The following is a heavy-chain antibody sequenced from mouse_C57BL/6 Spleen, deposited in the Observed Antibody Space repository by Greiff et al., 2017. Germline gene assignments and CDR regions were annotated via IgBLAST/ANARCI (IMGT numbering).Heavy chain of an antibody. Sequence: EVQLQQSGPELVKPGASVKISCKASGYTFTDYYMNWVKQSHGKSLEWIGDINPNNGGTSYNQKFKGKATLTVDKSSSTAYMELRSLTSEDSAVYYCARGYSNSYAMDYWGQGTSVTVSS. V-gene: IGHV1-26*01. CDR3: ARGYSNSYAMDY. D-gene: IGHD2-5*01. CDR2: INPNNGGT. CDR1: GYTFTDYY. J-gene: IGHJ4*01.